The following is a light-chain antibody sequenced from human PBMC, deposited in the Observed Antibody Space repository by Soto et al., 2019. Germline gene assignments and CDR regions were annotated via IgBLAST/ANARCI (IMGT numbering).Light chain of an antibody. Sequence: IVFTQAPGTLSLSPGKIATLSCSASQSISSSYLAWYQQRPGQAPRLLIYGASSRATGIPDRFSGSGSGTEFTLTISRLEPEDFAVYYCQQYGSSSWTFGQGTQVDIK. CDR1: QSISSSY. CDR3: QQYGSSSWT. J-gene: IGKJ1*01. CDR2: GAS. V-gene: IGKV3-20*01.